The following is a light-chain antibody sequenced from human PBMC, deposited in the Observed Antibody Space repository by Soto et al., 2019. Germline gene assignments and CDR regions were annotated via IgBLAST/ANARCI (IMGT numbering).Light chain of an antibody. J-gene: IGKJ1*01. CDR3: QQYGSSMWT. CDR2: DVS. V-gene: IGKV3-20*01. CDR1: QSVSSYS. Sequence: EIVLTQSPCTLSLSPGERVTLSCRASQSVSSYSLAWYQKKPGQAPRLLIYDVSNRATGIPARFSGSGSGTDFTLTISSLEPEDFALYYCQQYGSSMWTFGPGTKVDIK.